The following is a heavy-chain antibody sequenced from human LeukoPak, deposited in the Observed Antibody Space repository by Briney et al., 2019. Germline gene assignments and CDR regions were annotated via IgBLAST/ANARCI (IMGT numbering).Heavy chain of an antibody. J-gene: IGHJ3*02. Sequence: PSETLSLTCTVSGGSISSSSYYWGWIRQPPGKGLEWIGSIYYSGSTYYNPSLKSRVTISVDTSKNQFSLKLSSVTAADTAVYYCARRQHFDYYDSSGYTRWAFDIWGQGTMVTVSS. CDR1: GGSISSSSYY. D-gene: IGHD3-22*01. CDR3: ARRQHFDYYDSSGYTRWAFDI. V-gene: IGHV4-39*01. CDR2: IYYSGST.